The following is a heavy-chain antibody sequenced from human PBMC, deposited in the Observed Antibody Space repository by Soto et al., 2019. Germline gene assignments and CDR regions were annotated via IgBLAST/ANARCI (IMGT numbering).Heavy chain of an antibody. D-gene: IGHD6-6*01. Sequence: SVKVSCKASGYTFTSYDINWVRQATGQGLEWMGGIIPIFGTANYAQKFQGRVTIIADESTSTAYMELSSLRSEDTAMYYCARDRQLNYYGMDVWGQGTTVTVSS. V-gene: IGHV1-69*13. CDR2: IIPIFGTA. J-gene: IGHJ6*02. CDR3: ARDRQLNYYGMDV. CDR1: GYTFTSYD.